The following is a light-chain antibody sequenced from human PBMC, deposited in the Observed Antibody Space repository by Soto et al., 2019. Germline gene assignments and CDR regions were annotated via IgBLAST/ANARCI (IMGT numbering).Light chain of an antibody. J-gene: IGLJ1*01. CDR1: NIGSKS. CDR3: HVWDSSSDHYV. V-gene: IGLV3-21*04. CDR2: YDT. Sequence: SYELTQPPSVSVAPGKTARITCGGDNIGSKSVHWYQQKPGQAPVLVIYYDTDRPSGIPDRFSGSNYGNTPTLTTSNVEAGDEAHYYCHVWDSSSDHYVFGTGTEVTVL.